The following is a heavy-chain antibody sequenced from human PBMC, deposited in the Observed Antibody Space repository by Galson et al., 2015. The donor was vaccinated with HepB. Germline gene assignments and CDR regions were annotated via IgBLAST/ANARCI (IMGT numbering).Heavy chain of an antibody. D-gene: IGHD3-10*01. CDR3: ARAYYGSGSYSDY. Sequence: SLRLSCAASGFTFSSYWMRWVRQTPGKGLEWVANIKQDGSDKYYVDSVKGRFTISRDNAKNSLYLQMNSLRAEDTAMYYCARAYYGSGSYSDYWGQGTLVTVSS. J-gene: IGHJ4*02. V-gene: IGHV3-7*03. CDR2: IKQDGSDK. CDR1: GFTFSSYW.